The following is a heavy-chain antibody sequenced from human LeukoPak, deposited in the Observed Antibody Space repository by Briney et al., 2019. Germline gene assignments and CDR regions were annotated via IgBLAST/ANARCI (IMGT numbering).Heavy chain of an antibody. D-gene: IGHD3-3*01. J-gene: IGHJ4*02. CDR2: IVPVFGTA. V-gene: IGHV1-69*13. Sequence: SVKVSCKASGGTFSSYAISWVRQAPGQGLEWMAGIVPVFGTANYAQKFQGRVTITADESTSTAYMELRSLRSEDTAVYYCAREPLRTIFGVVIRYYFDYWGQGTLVTVS. CDR1: GGTFSSYA. CDR3: AREPLRTIFGVVIRYYFDY.